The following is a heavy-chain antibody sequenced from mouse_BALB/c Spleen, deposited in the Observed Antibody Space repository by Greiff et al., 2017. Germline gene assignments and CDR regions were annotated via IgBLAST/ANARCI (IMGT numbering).Heavy chain of an antibody. CDR3: ARSAVNYAMDY. V-gene: IGHV1-54*01. CDR2: INPGSGGT. CDR1: GYAFTNYL. Sequence: LQESGAELVRPGTSVKVSCKASGYAFTNYLIEWVKQRPGQGLEWIGVINPGSGGTNYNEKFKGKATLTADKSSSTAYMQLSSLTSDDSAVYFCARSAVNYAMDYWGQGTSVTVSS. J-gene: IGHJ4*01.